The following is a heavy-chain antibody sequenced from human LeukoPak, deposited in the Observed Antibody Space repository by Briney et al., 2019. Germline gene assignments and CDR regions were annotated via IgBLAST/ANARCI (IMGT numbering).Heavy chain of an antibody. CDR2: IDGGGTNT. CDR1: GFTFKRYH. J-gene: IGHJ4*02. CDR3: ARDVYASAN. D-gene: IGHD3-10*01. V-gene: IGHV3-23*01. Sequence: PGGSLRLSCAASGFTFKRYHMSWVRQAPGKGLDWVSSIDGGGTNTYYADSVKGRFTISRDNAKNSVFLQLNRLGAEDTAVYYCARDVYASANWGQGTLVTVS.